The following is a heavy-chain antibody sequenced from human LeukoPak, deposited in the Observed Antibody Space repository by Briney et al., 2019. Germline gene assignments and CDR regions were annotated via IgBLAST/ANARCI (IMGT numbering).Heavy chain of an antibody. V-gene: IGHV4-39*07. D-gene: IGHD6-13*01. Sequence: SETLSLTCTVSGGSISSSSYYWGWIRQPPGKGLEWIGTIYYTGSTNYNSSLKSRVTISIDTSKNQFSLKLNSVTAADTAVYYCARVVAAAGNNWFDPWGQGTLVTVSS. CDR2: IYYTGST. CDR1: GGSISSSSYY. CDR3: ARVVAAAGNNWFDP. J-gene: IGHJ5*02.